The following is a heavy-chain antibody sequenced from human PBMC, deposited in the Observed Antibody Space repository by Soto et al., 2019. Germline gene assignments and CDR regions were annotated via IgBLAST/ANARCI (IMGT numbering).Heavy chain of an antibody. J-gene: IGHJ4*02. Sequence: GGSLRLSCAASGFTFSSYAMSWVRQAPGKGLEWVSAISGSGGSTYYADSVKGRFTISRDNSKNTLYLQMNSLRAEDTAVYYWAKDRQLVDLYFDYWGQGTLVTVSS. CDR3: AKDRQLVDLYFDY. CDR1: GFTFSSYA. CDR2: ISGSGGST. V-gene: IGHV3-23*01. D-gene: IGHD6-6*01.